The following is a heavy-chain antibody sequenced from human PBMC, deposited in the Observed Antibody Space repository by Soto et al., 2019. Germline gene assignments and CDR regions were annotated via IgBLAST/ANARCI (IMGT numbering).Heavy chain of an antibody. J-gene: IGHJ6*02. D-gene: IGHD5-12*01. CDR2: NYNCGSN. V-gene: IGHV4-30-2*01. CDR3: ARRRGFPYYYGMDV. CDR1: GGSISSGGYS. Sequence: QLQLQESDSGLVKPSQTLSLTCAVSGGSISSGGYSWSWIRQPPGTGLERIGYNYNCGSNYYNPSLKSRVTKSVDWSKNQFSLKLSSVTAADTAVYYCARRRGFPYYYGMDVWGQGTTVTVS.